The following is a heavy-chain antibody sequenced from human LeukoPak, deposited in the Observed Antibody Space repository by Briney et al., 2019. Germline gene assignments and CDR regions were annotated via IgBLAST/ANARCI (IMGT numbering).Heavy chain of an antibody. D-gene: IGHD4-23*01. J-gene: IGHJ4*02. CDR1: GFTFSNAW. V-gene: IGHV3-15*01. Sequence: GGSLRLSCAASGFTFSNAWMSWVRQAPGKGLEWVGRIKSKTDGGTTDYAAPVKGRFTTSRDDSKNTLYLQMNSLKTEDTAVYYCTTERWPTDFDYWGQGTLVTVSS. CDR3: TTERWPTDFDY. CDR2: IKSKTDGGTT.